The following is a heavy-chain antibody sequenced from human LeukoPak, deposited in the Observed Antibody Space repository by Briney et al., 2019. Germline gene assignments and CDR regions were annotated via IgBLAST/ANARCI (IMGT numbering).Heavy chain of an antibody. CDR2: INTNTGNP. CDR1: GYTFTSYA. Sequence: ASVKVSCKASGYTFTSYAMNWVRQAPGQGLEWMGWINTNTGNPTYAQGFTGRFVFSLDTSVSTAYLQISSLKAEDTAVYYCARGPYVLRYFDWSRLDSYYYYMDVWGKGTTVTVSS. J-gene: IGHJ6*03. D-gene: IGHD3-9*01. V-gene: IGHV7-4-1*02. CDR3: ARGPYVLRYFDWSRLDSYYYYMDV.